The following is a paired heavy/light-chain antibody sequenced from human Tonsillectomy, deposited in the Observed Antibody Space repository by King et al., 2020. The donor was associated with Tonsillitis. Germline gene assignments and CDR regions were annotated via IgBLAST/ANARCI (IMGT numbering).Light chain of an antibody. J-gene: IGKJ2*01. Sequence: DIVLTQSPDSLAVSLGERATINCKSSQTVFFSSTNKNYLAWYQQRPGQPPSLLISWASSRESGVPDRFSGSGSGTDFTLTISSLQAEDVGLYYCQQHYSTPFTFGQGTKLEIK. CDR1: QTVFFSSTNKNY. CDR2: WAS. V-gene: IGKV4-1*01. CDR3: QQHYSTPFT.
Heavy chain of an antibody. CDR1: GFSLSASGVG. CDR3: AHRRAAATGLYFQD. V-gene: IGHV2-5*02. J-gene: IGHJ1*01. Sequence: QITLKESGPTLVKPTETLTLTCTFSGFSLSASGVGVGWIRQPPGKALELVALIYWDDDKRYSPSLKSRLAITKDTSKNQVVLTMTNMDPVDTATYYCAHRRAAATGLYFQDWGQGTLVTVSS. D-gene: IGHD6-13*01. CDR2: IYWDDDK.